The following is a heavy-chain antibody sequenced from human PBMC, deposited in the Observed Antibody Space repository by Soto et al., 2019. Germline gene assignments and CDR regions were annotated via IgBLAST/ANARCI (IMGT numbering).Heavy chain of an antibody. Sequence: GGSLRLSCAASGFTFDDYAMHWVRQAPGKGLEWVAVISYDGSNKYYADSVKGRFTISRDNSKNTLYLQMSSLRAEDTAVYYCVKQDGYSYAFDIWGQGTMVTVSS. D-gene: IGHD5-18*01. CDR2: ISYDGSNK. J-gene: IGHJ3*02. CDR1: GFTFDDYA. V-gene: IGHV3-30*18. CDR3: VKQDGYSYAFDI.